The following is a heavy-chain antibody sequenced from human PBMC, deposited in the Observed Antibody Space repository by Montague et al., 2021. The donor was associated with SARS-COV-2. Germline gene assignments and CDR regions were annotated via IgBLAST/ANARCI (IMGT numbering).Heavy chain of an antibody. CDR1: GGSISTYY. D-gene: IGHD1-1*01. J-gene: IGHJ6*02. Sequence: SETLSLTCSVSGGSISTYYWTWIRQPPGKGLEWIGYVYNTGSTNYNPSLQSRVSISVDSSKTQFSLHLSSVTAADTAIYYCARFRYWNDLYGMDVWGQGTTVIVSS. CDR2: VYNTGST. CDR3: ARFRYWNDLYGMDV. V-gene: IGHV4-4*08.